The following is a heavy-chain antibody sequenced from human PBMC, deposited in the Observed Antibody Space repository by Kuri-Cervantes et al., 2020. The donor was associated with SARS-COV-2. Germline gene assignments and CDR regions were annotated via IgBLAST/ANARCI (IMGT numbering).Heavy chain of an antibody. D-gene: IGHD2-2*01. CDR3: AKGKVVVVPAAAFDY. Sequence: GGSLRLSCAASGFTFNSYEMNWVRQAPGKGLEWVAVISYDGSNKYYADSVKGRFTISRDNSKNTLYLQMNSLRAEDTAVYYCAKGKVVVVPAAAFDYWGQGTLVTVSS. CDR2: ISYDGSNK. V-gene: IGHV3-30*18. CDR1: GFTFNSYE. J-gene: IGHJ4*02.